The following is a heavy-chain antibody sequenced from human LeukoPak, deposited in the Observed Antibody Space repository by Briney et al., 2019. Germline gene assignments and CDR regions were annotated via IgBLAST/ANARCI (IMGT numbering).Heavy chain of an antibody. CDR3: AKAVVTTGFDP. Sequence: GGSLRLSCAASGFTFSSYAMSWVRQAPGNGLEWVSVISGSGDSAYYADSVRGRFTISRDNSRNTVYLQMNSLSADDTAIYYCAKAVVTTGFDPWGQGTLVTVSS. D-gene: IGHD2-21*02. CDR1: GFTFSSYA. CDR2: ISGSGDSA. V-gene: IGHV3-23*01. J-gene: IGHJ5*02.